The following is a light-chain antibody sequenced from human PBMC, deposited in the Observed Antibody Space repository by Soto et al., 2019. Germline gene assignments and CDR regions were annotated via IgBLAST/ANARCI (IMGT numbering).Light chain of an antibody. CDR2: EVT. J-gene: IGLJ2*01. Sequence: QSALTQPASVSGSHGQSITISCTGTSSNVGSYDLVSWYQQHPGKAPKLLIYEVTKRPSGVSNRFSGSKSGNTASLTISGLQAEDEADYACCSYAASNTLIFGGGTKVTVL. CDR3: CSYAASNTLI. CDR1: SSNVGSYDL. V-gene: IGLV2-23*02.